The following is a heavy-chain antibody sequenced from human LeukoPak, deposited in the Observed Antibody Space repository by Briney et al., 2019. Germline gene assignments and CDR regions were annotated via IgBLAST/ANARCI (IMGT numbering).Heavy chain of an antibody. Sequence: VASVKVSCKASGYTFTGYYLHWVRQAPGQGLEWMGWINPNSGGTNYAQKFQGRVTMTRDTSISTAYMELSRLRSDDTAVYYCARETVGATTGYYFDYWGQGTLVTVSS. CDR2: INPNSGGT. CDR1: GYTFTGYY. J-gene: IGHJ4*02. V-gene: IGHV1-2*02. D-gene: IGHD1-26*01. CDR3: ARETVGATTGYYFDY.